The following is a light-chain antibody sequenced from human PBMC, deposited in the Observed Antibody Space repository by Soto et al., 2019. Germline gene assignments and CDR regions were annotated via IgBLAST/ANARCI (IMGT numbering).Light chain of an antibody. V-gene: IGKV1-5*01. CDR2: DVS. CDR1: HSISSL. Sequence: DIQMTQSPSTLSASVGDRVTSTCRASHSISSLLAWYQQKPGKAPKVIIYDVSNLESGVPSRFSGSGSGTEFTLTISSLQPEDFVTYYCQEYNTFSFTFGQGTRLEI. CDR3: QEYNTFSFT. J-gene: IGKJ2*01.